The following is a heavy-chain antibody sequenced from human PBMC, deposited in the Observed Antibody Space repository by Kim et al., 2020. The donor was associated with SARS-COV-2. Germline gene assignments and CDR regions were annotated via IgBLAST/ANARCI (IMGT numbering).Heavy chain of an antibody. V-gene: IGHV4-4*07. J-gene: IGHJ2*01. Sequence: SETLSLSCSVSGESITNSYWSWIRQPAGKGLEWIGRIYYTGTINYNPSLKSRVTLSLDKSKNQVSLMLNSLTAADTALYYCVREDFRATWFFDLWGRGTLVTVSS. CDR3: VREDFRATWFFDL. CDR1: GESITNSY. CDR2: IYYTGTI.